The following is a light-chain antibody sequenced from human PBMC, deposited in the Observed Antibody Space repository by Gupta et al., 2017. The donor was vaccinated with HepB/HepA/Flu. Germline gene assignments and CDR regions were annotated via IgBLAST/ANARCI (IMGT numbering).Light chain of an antibody. V-gene: IGKV1-39*01. Sequence: DIQMTQSPSSLSASVGDRVTITCRASQSISSYLNWYQQKPVKAPKLLIYTASSLQSGVPSRFSGSGSGTDFTLTISNLQPEDFATYYCQQSYSTPRTFGQGTKVESK. CDR2: TAS. CDR3: QQSYSTPRT. CDR1: QSISSY. J-gene: IGKJ1*01.